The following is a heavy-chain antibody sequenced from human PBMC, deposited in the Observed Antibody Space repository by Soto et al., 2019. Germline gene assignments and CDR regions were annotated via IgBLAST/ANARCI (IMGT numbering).Heavy chain of an antibody. V-gene: IGHV1-69*01. D-gene: IGHD2-15*01. CDR1: GGTFSSYA. CDR2: IIPIFGTA. Sequence: QVQLVQSGAEVKKPGSSVKVSCKASGGTFSSYAISWVRQAPGQGLEWMGGIIPIFGTANYAQKFQGRVTITADESTSTAYMELSSLRSEDAAVYYCARGGGYCSGGSCYSVYYYYGMDVWGQGTTVTVSS. CDR3: ARGGGYCSGGSCYSVYYYYGMDV. J-gene: IGHJ6*02.